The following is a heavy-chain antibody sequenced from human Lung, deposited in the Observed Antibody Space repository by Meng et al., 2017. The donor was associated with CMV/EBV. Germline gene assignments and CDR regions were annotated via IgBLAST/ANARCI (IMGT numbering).Heavy chain of an antibody. V-gene: IGHV1-18*01. CDR3: ARVEVGITSGDY. D-gene: IGHD1-26*01. CDR2: ISAYNGNT. J-gene: IGHJ4*02. CDR1: GYTFTNFG. Sequence: QLVQSGGGVKKAGAEVKLSSRASGYTFTNFGITWVRQAPGQGLEWMGWISAYNGNTNYAQTLQGRLTMTTDTSTSTAYMELRSLRSDDTAVYYCARVEVGITSGDYWGQGTLVTVSS.